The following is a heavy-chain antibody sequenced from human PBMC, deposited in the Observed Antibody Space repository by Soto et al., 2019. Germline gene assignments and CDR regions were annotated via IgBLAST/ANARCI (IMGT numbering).Heavy chain of an antibody. CDR2: IIPIFGTA. D-gene: IGHD2-15*01. V-gene: IGHV1-69*05. J-gene: IGHJ6*02. CDR3: ASPFPSYCSGGSCYSFDYYYYGMDV. Sequence: SVKVSCKASGGTFSSYAISWVRQAPGQGLEWMGGIIPIFGTANYAQKSQGRVTITTDESTSTAYMELSSLRSEDTAVYYCASPFPSYCSGGSCYSFDYYYYGMDVWGQGTTVTVSS. CDR1: GGTFSSYA.